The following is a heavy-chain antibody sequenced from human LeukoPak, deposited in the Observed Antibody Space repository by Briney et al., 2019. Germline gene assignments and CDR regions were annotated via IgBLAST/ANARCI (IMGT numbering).Heavy chain of an antibody. Sequence: GGSLRLSCAASGFTFSKDWMSWVRQAPGKGLEWVGRIKSKADGGTTDDAAPVKGRFTVSRDDSKNMLYLQMNSLKTEDTAVYYCTTYNDRDAFDIWGQGTMVTVST. D-gene: IGHD1-14*01. CDR1: GFTFSKDW. V-gene: IGHV3-15*01. CDR2: IKSKADGGTT. J-gene: IGHJ3*02. CDR3: TTYNDRDAFDI.